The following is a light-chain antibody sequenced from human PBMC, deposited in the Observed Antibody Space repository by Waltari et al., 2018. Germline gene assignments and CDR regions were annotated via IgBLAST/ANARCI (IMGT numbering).Light chain of an antibody. Sequence: EIVLTQSPDTLSFSPGESATLSCRASHSISKYLAWYQQKQVQAPRLLIYQASSMPTGIPDRVSGSGLGTDLSLTIGRLEPEDFAVYYCQRYVSLPATFGQGTKLEIK. J-gene: IGKJ1*01. V-gene: IGKV3-20*01. CDR3: QRYVSLPAT. CDR2: QAS. CDR1: HSISKY.